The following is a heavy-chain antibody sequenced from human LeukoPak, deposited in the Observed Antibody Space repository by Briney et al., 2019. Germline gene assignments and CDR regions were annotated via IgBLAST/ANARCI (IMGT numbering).Heavy chain of an antibody. CDR3: ARDKDYGGKGDY. CDR2: IIPIFGTA. D-gene: IGHD4-23*01. CDR1: GGTFSSYA. V-gene: IGHV1-69*13. Sequence: RASVKVSCKASGGTFSSYAISWVRQAPGQGLEWMGGIIPIFGTANYAQKFQGRVTITADESTSTAYMELSSLRSGDTAVYYCARDKDYGGKGDYWGQGTLVTVSS. J-gene: IGHJ4*02.